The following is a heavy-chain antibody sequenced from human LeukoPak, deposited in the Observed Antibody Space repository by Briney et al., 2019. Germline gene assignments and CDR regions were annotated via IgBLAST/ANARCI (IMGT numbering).Heavy chain of an antibody. CDR2: ISYDGSNK. Sequence: GGSLRLSCAASGFTFSSYGMHWVRQAPGKGLEWVAVISYDGSNKYYADSVKGRFTISRDNSKNTLYLQMNSLRAEDTAVYYCAKELTSEGYFDHWGQGTLVTVSS. V-gene: IGHV3-30*18. D-gene: IGHD3-9*01. CDR3: AKELTSEGYFDH. CDR1: GFTFSSYG. J-gene: IGHJ4*02.